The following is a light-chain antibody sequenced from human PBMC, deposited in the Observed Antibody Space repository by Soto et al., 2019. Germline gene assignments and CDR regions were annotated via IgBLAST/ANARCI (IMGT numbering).Light chain of an antibody. Sequence: EIVLTQSPGTLSLSPGERATLSCRASQSITSRYFAWYQQKPGQAPRLLIYGVSNRATGIPDRFSGSGSGTDFTLTISRLEPEDLAVYYCQQYIASPRTFGQGTKLEIK. CDR1: QSITSRY. CDR3: QQYIASPRT. CDR2: GVS. J-gene: IGKJ2*01. V-gene: IGKV3-20*01.